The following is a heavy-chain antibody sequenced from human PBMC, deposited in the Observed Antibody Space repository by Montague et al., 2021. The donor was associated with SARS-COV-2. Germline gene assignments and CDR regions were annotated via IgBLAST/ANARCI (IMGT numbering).Heavy chain of an antibody. V-gene: IGHV4-39*02. CDR2: IYYSGST. Sequence: SETLSLTCTVSGDSISTSQYYWGWIRQPPGKGLEWIGTIYYSGSTYYNPSLKSRVTISEDTSKNQFSLRLSSVTAADTAVYYCARDITLGMDVWGRGTTVTVSS. CDR1: GDSISTSQYY. J-gene: IGHJ6*02. CDR3: ARDITLGMDV.